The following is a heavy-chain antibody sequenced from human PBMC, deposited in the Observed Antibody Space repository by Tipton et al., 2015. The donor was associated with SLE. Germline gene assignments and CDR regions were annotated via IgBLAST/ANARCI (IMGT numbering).Heavy chain of an antibody. V-gene: IGHV4-59*08. CDR2: IHHSRST. CDR1: GDSISSYY. CDR3: ASSNYYDSAGLPPRAEYFLH. D-gene: IGHD3-22*01. J-gene: IGHJ1*01. Sequence: GLVKPSETLSLTCTVSGDSISSYYWSWIRQPPGGGLEWIGYIHHSRSTNYNTSLKSRVTMSVDTPKNEFSLKLSSVTAADTAVYYCASSNYYDSAGLPPRAEYFLHWGQGTLVTVSA.